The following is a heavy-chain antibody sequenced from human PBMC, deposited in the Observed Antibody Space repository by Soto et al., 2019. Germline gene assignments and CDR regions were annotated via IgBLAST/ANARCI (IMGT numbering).Heavy chain of an antibody. CDR3: ARFGLFSLDV. CDR1: GGSLSSLF. D-gene: IGHD3-16*01. Sequence: SETLSLTCTVSGGSLSSLFWSWIRQPPGKGLEWIGYIYYTGTTNYNPSLKSRVTFSVDTSKNQFSLNLRSVTAADTAVYYCARFGLFSLDVWGKGTTVTVS. J-gene: IGHJ6*03. CDR2: IYYTGTT. V-gene: IGHV4-59*08.